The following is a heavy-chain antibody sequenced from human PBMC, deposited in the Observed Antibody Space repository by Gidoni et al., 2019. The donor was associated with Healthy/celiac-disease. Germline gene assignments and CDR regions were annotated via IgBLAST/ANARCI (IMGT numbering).Heavy chain of an antibody. CDR1: GCSIRSGSYY. CDR2: IYTSGSS. J-gene: IGHJ6*02. CDR3: ARGWFGERYYYYGMDV. Sequence: QVQLQESGPGLVKPSQTLSLTCTVSGCSIRSGSYYWSWIRQPAGTGLGWIGRIYTSGSSTYNPSLNSRVTMSVDKSKNQFSLKLSSVTAADTAVYYCARGWFGERYYYYGMDVWGQGTTVTVSS. V-gene: IGHV4-61*02. D-gene: IGHD3-10*01.